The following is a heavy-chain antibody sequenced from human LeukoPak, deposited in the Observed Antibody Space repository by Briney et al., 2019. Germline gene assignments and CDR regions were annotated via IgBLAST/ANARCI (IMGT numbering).Heavy chain of an antibody. CDR2: IYYSGST. CDR3: ARADFSGWYYFDY. J-gene: IGHJ4*02. CDR1: GGSISSYY. D-gene: IGHD6-19*01. V-gene: IGHV4-59*12. Sequence: SETLSLTCTVSGGSISSYYWSWIRQPPGKGLEWIGYIYYSGSTNYNPSLKSRVTISVDTSKNQFSLKLSSVTAADTAVYYCARADFSGWYYFDYWGQGTLVTVSS.